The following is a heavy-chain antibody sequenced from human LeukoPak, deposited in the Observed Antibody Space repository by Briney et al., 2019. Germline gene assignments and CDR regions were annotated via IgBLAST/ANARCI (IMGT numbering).Heavy chain of an antibody. Sequence: KPSETLSXTCAVYGGSFXXXXXXWIRQPPGRGLEWIGEIIXXXSTNYNPSLKSRXXIXVDTSKNQFSLKLSSVTAADTAVYYCANYDYWGQGTLVTVSS. V-gene: IGHV4-34*12. CDR2: IIXXXST. CDR3: ANYDY. J-gene: IGHJ4*02. CDR1: GGSFXXXX.